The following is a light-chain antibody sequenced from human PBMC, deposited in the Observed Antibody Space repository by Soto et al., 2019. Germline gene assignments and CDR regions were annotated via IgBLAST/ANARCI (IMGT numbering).Light chain of an antibody. V-gene: IGLV2-14*01. CDR3: CSYAGGSTPSV. J-gene: IGLJ1*01. Sequence: QSVLTQPASVSGSPGQSITISCTGTSSDVGGYNYVSWYQQHPGKAPKLMIYDVSNRPSGVSNRFSGSKSGNTASLTISGLQTEDEANSYFCSYAGGSTPSVFGTGTKVTVL. CDR2: DVS. CDR1: SSDVGGYNY.